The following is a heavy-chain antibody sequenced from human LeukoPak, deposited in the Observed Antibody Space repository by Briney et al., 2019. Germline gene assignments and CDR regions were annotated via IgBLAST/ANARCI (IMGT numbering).Heavy chain of an antibody. Sequence: GGSLRLSCAASGFTFSSYAMSWVRQAPGKGLEWVSAISGSGGGTYYADSVKGRFTISRDNSKNTLYLQMNSLRAEDTAVYYCAKSLGRWLPYGMDVWGQGTTVTVSS. CDR2: ISGSGGGT. CDR1: GFTFSSYA. CDR3: AKSLGRWLPYGMDV. D-gene: IGHD5-24*01. V-gene: IGHV3-23*01. J-gene: IGHJ6*02.